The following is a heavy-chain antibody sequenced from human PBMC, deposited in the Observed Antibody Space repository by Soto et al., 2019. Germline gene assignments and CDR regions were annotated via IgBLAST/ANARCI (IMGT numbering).Heavy chain of an antibody. V-gene: IGHV3-53*01. Sequence: PGGSLRLSCAASGFTVSSNYMSWVRQAPGKGLEWVSVIYSGGSTYYADSVKGRVTISRDNSKNTLYLQMNSPRAEDTAVYYCARDPLIKSGGAPVDYWCQGTLVTV. CDR1: GFTVSSNY. CDR3: ARDPLIKSGGAPVDY. CDR2: IYSGGST. D-gene: IGHD2-15*01. J-gene: IGHJ4*02.